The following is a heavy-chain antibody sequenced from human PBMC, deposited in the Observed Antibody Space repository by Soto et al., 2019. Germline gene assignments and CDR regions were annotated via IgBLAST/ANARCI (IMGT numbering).Heavy chain of an antibody. CDR1: GGSISSSSYY. V-gene: IGHV4-39*02. CDR2: IYYSGST. Sequence: SETLSLTCIVSGGSISSSSYYWGWIRQPPGKGLEWIGSIYYSGSTFYNPSLKSRVTISVDTSKNQFSLKLSSVTVADTAVLYWGIDKARNWFDPWGQGT. J-gene: IGHJ5*02. D-gene: IGHD6-6*01. CDR3: GIDKARNWFDP.